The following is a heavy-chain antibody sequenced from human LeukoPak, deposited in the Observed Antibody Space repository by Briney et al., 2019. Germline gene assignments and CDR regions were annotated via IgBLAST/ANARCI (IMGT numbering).Heavy chain of an antibody. V-gene: IGHV1-8*01. J-gene: IGHJ4*02. D-gene: IGHD3-22*01. CDR2: MNPNSGNT. CDR1: GYTFTSYD. CDR3: ARGPSGSSGYYENPDDY. Sequence: ASVKVSCKASGYTFTSYDINWVRQATGQGLEWVGWMNPNSGNTGYAQKFQGRVTITADKSTSTAYMELSSLRSEDTAVYYCARGPSGSSGYYENPDDYWGQGTLVTVSS.